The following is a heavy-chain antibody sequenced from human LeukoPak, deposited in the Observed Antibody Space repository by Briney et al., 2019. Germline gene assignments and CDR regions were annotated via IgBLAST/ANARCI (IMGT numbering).Heavy chain of an antibody. CDR2: ISGSGGST. CDR1: GFTFSSYA. V-gene: IGHV3-23*01. CDR3: AKVRGGGSGSTMGD. D-gene: IGHD3-10*01. Sequence: GGSLRLSCAASGFTFSSYAMSWVRQAPGKGLEWVSAISGSGGSTYYADSMKGRFTISRDNSKNTLYLQMNSLRAEGTAVYYCAKVRGGGSGSTMGDWGQGTLVTVSS. J-gene: IGHJ4*02.